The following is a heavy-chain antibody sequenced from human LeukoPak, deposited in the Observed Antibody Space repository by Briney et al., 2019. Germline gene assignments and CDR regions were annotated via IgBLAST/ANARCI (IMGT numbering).Heavy chain of an antibody. CDR1: GYTFTGYY. CDR3: ARGYCSGGNCYKFFDC. CDR2: INPNSGGT. V-gene: IGHV1-2*02. J-gene: IGHJ4*02. Sequence: ASVKVSCKASGYTFTGYYMHWVRQAPGQGLEWMGWINPNSGGTNYAQKFQGRVTVTRDTSISTAYMELSSLTSDDTAVYFCARGYCSGGNCYKFFDCWGQGTLVTVSS. D-gene: IGHD2-15*01.